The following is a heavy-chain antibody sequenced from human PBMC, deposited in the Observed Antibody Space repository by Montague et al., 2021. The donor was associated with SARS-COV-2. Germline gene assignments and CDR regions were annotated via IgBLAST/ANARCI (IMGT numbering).Heavy chain of an antibody. CDR2: ISSSANLI. CDR3: ARDYYDSNGFLWAFDY. CDR1: GFTFSSYE. D-gene: IGHD3-22*01. V-gene: IGHV3-48*03. J-gene: IGHJ4*02. Sequence: SLRLSCAASGFTFSSYEMNWVRQAPGKGLEWVSYISSSANLIYYADSVKGRFTISRDNAKNSLYLQMSRLRAEDTAIYYCARDYYDSNGFLWAFDYWGQGTLVTVSS.